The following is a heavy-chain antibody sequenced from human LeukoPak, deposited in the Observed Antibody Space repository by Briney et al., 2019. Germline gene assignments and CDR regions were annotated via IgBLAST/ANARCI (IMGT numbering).Heavy chain of an antibody. J-gene: IGHJ6*03. V-gene: IGHV4-59*01. CDR1: GGSISSYY. CDR2: IYYSGST. CDR3: ARGGSYYDFWSGYYDYYYYMDV. Sequence: SETLSLTCTVSGGSISSYYWTWIRQPPGKGLEWIGYIYYSGSTNYNPSLKSRVTISVDTSKNQFSLRLTSVTAADTAVYCCARGGSYYDFWSGYYDYYYYMDVWGKGTTVTVSS. D-gene: IGHD3-3*01.